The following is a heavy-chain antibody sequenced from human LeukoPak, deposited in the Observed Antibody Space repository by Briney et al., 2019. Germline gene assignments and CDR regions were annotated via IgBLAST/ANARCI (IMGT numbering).Heavy chain of an antibody. D-gene: IGHD6-13*01. CDR1: GGSFSGYY. CDR3: ASRSAYSSSWYGFVARGHAFDI. CDR2: INHSGST. Sequence: SETLSLTCAVYGGSFSGYYWSWIRQPPGKGLEWIGEINHSGSTNYNPSLKSRVTISVDTSKNQFSLKLSSVTAADTAVYYCASRSAYSSSWYGFVARGHAFDIWGQGTMVTVSS. J-gene: IGHJ3*02. V-gene: IGHV4-34*01.